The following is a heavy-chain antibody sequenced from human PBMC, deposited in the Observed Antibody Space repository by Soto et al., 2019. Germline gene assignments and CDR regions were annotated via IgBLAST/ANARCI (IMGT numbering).Heavy chain of an antibody. J-gene: IGHJ4*02. CDR1: GGSISSSSYY. V-gene: IGHV4-39*01. CDR3: ARQSGIAVADY. CDR2: IYYSGST. D-gene: IGHD6-19*01. Sequence: QSQTLSLTCTVSGGSISSSSYYWGWIRQPPGKGLEWIGSIYYSGSTYYNPSLKSRVTISVDTSKNQFSLKLSSVTAADTAVYYCARQSGIAVADYWGQGTLVTVSS.